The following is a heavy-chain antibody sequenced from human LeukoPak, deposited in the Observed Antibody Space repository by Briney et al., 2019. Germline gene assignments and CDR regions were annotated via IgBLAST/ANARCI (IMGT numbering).Heavy chain of an antibody. CDR3: ARDRWFSPIAAAGRGYFDY. CDR2: IYSGGST. Sequence: GGSLRLSCAASGFTVSSNYMSWVRQAPGKGLEWVSVIYSGGSTYYADSVKGRFTISRDNSKNTLYLQMNSLRAEDTAVYYCARDRWFSPIAAAGRGYFDYWGQGTLVTVSS. V-gene: IGHV3-53*01. J-gene: IGHJ4*02. CDR1: GFTVSSNY. D-gene: IGHD6-13*01.